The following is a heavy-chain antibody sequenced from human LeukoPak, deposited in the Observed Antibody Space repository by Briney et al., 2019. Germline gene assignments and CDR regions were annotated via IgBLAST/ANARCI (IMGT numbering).Heavy chain of an antibody. D-gene: IGHD1-7*01. CDR1: GFTFSDYT. J-gene: IGHJ4*02. V-gene: IGHV3-21*01. CDR2: ISAKSSHI. Sequence: GGSLRLSCAASGFTFSDYTMNWVRQAPGKGLEWVSSISAKSSHIHYADSVKGRFTISRDNAESSLYLQMNSLRAEDMAVYYCARSSRELGGYAPWELMPPFDYWGQGTLVTVSS. CDR3: ARSSRELGGYAPWELMPPFDY.